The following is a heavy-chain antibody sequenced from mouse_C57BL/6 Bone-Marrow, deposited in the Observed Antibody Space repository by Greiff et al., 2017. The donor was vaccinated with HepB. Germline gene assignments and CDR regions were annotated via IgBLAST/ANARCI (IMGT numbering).Heavy chain of an antibody. D-gene: IGHD1-1*01. CDR2: IRSKSSNYAT. V-gene: IGHV10-3*01. J-gene: IGHJ4*01. CDR3: VRDPLYYGSSFYAMDY. Sequence: VQLVESGGGLVQPKGSLKLSCAASGFTFNTYAMHWVRQAPGKGLEWVACIRSKSSNYATYYADSVKDRFTISRDDSQSMLYLQMNNLKTEDTAMYYCVRDPLYYGSSFYAMDYWGQGTSVTVSS. CDR1: GFTFNTYA.